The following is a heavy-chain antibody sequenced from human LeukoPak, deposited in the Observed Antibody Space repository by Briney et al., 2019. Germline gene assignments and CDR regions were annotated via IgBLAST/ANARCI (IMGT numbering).Heavy chain of an antibody. Sequence: PGGSLRLSCAASGFTFSSYWMNWARQAPGKGLEWVASINHNGNVNYYVDSVKGRFTISRDNAKNSLYLQMSNLRAEDTAVCFCARGSGLDVWGQGATVTVSS. CDR3: ARGSGLDV. D-gene: IGHD3-10*01. CDR1: GFTFSSYW. CDR2: INHNGNVN. J-gene: IGHJ6*02. V-gene: IGHV3-7*03.